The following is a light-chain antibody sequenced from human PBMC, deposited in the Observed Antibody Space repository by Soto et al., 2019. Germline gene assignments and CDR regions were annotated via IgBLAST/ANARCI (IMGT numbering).Light chain of an antibody. Sequence: DIQMTQSPSSLSASVGDRVTITCRASQSISSYLNWYQQKPGKAPKLLIYAASSLQSGVPSRFSGSGSGTEFTLTISSLQSEDFAGYYCHPYNNWWTFGQGTKVDIK. CDR1: QSISSY. CDR2: AAS. CDR3: HPYNNWWT. V-gene: IGKV1-39*01. J-gene: IGKJ1*01.